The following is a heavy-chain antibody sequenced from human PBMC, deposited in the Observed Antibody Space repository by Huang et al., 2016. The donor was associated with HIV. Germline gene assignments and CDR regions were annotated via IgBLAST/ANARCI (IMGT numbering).Heavy chain of an antibody. D-gene: IGHD3-10*01. CDR1: GGSIRSSDYH. J-gene: IGHJ6*03. CDR2: VYSKGST. V-gene: IGHV4-39*01. CDR3: ARHREGPVAYYSGWGSHLNYMDV. Sequence: QLLLQESGPGLVKPSEAMALTCAVSGGSIRSSDYHWGWIRQPPGKGLEWIGSVYSKGSTHYSPSLKGRVTIAVDTSKNLFFLNLTSMTAADTAVYYCARHREGPVAYYSGWGSHLNYMDVWGRGRTVVVSS.